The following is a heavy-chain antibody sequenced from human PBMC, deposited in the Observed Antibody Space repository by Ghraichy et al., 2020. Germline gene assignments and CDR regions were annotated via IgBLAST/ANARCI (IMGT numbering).Heavy chain of an antibody. J-gene: IGHJ4*02. D-gene: IGHD3-10*01. V-gene: IGHV3-74*01. CDR2: INSDGSST. Sequence: GGSLRLSCAASGFTFSSYWMHWVRQAPGKGLVWVSRINSDGSSTSYADSVKGRFTISRDNAKNTLYLQMNSLRAEDTAVYYCARARGSGSYYNGHFDYWGQGTLVTVSS. CDR3: ARARGSGSYYNGHFDY. CDR1: GFTFSSYW.